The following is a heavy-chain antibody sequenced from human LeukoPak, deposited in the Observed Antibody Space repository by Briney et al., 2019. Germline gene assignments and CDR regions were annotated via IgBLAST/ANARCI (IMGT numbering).Heavy chain of an antibody. Sequence: HTGRSLRLSCAASGFTFSSYGMHWVRQAPGKGLEWVAVIWFDGSDRYYADSVKGRFTITRDNSKSTLYLQMNSLSAEDTALYYCARDLHYYVAMDVWGQGTTVTVSS. CDR2: IWFDGSDR. D-gene: IGHD3-10*02. CDR1: GFTFSSYG. J-gene: IGHJ6*02. V-gene: IGHV3-33*01. CDR3: ARDLHYYVAMDV.